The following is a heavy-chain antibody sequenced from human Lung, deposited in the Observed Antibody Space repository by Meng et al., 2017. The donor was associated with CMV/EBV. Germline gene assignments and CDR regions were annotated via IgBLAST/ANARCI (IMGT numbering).Heavy chain of an antibody. CDR2: IDDSGST. D-gene: IGHD1-26*01. CDR1: GVYISSNIR. CDR3: ARGKQDAWELLAY. J-gene: IGHJ4*02. V-gene: IGHV4-4*02. Sequence: GLLQERGPGLGQTSGTLSLTCGVSGVYISSNIRWTWVRQPPGKGLEWIGDIDDSGSTNYNPSLNSRISISLDKSKNHFSLKVNSVTAADTAVYYCARGKQDAWELLAYWGQGALVTVSS.